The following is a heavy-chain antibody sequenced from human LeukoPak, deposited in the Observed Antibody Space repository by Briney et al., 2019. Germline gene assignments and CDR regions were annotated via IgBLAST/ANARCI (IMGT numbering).Heavy chain of an antibody. Sequence: PGRSLRLSCSASGFTLDDYAMHWVRQAPGKGLEWVSGISWNSGSIGYADSVKGRFTISRDNAKNSLYLQMNSLRAEDTAVYYCARAVITMVRGVISLYFDYWGQGTLVTVSS. CDR1: GFTLDDYA. V-gene: IGHV3-9*01. CDR2: ISWNSGSI. D-gene: IGHD3-10*01. CDR3: ARAVITMVRGVISLYFDY. J-gene: IGHJ4*02.